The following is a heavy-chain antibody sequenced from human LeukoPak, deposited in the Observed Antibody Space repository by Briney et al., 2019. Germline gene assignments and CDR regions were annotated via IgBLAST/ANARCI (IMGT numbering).Heavy chain of an antibody. J-gene: IGHJ6*02. D-gene: IGHD3-10*01. Sequence: GRSLRLSCAASGFTFSSYGMHWVRQAPGKGLEWVAVISYDGSNKYYADSVKGRFTISRDNSKNTLYLQMNSLRAEDTAVYYCAKDLLWFGESYYYGMDVWGQGTTVTVSS. CDR1: GFTFSSYG. CDR3: AKDLLWFGESYYYGMDV. V-gene: IGHV3-30*18. CDR2: ISYDGSNK.